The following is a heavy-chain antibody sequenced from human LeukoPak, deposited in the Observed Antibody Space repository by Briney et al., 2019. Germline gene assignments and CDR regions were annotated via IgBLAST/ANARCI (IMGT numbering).Heavy chain of an antibody. CDR3: ARDQGMILEWLFRY. D-gene: IGHD3-3*01. Sequence: ASVKVSCKASGYTFTGYYMHWVRQAPGQGLEWMGWINPNSGGTNYAQKFQGRVTMTRDTSISTAYMELSRLRSDDTAVYYCARDQGMILEWLFRYWGQGTLVTVSS. CDR1: GYTFTGYY. V-gene: IGHV1-2*02. J-gene: IGHJ4*02. CDR2: INPNSGGT.